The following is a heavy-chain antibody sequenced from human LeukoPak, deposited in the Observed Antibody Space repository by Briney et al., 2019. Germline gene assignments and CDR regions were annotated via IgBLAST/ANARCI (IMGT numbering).Heavy chain of an antibody. CDR3: TRIAAAETVY. Sequence: ASVKVSCKASGGTFSSYAISWVRQAPGQGLEWMGGIIPIFGTANYAQKFQGRATITADESTSTAYMELSSLRSEDTAVYYCTRIAAAETVYWGQGTLVTVSS. CDR2: IIPIFGTA. V-gene: IGHV1-69*13. CDR1: GGTFSSYA. J-gene: IGHJ4*02. D-gene: IGHD6-13*01.